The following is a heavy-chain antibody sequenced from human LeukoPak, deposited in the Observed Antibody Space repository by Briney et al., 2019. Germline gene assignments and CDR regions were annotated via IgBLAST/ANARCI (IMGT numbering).Heavy chain of an antibody. D-gene: IGHD6-6*01. V-gene: IGHV4-59*01. CDR3: ASHMYSSSPFFDY. CDR2: IYYSGST. J-gene: IGHJ4*02. CDR1: GVSISSYY. Sequence: PSETLSLTCTVSGVSISSYYWSWIRQPPGKGLEWIGYIYYSGSTNYNPSLKSRVTISVDTSKNQFSLKLSSVTAADTAVYYCASHMYSSSPFFDYWGQGTLVTVSS.